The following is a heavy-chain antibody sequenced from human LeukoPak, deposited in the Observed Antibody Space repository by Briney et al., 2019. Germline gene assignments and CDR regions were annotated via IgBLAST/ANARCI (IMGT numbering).Heavy chain of an antibody. V-gene: IGHV5-51*01. CDR2: IYPGDSDT. CDR3: ASIGTTWQRGSSSAIDY. CDR1: GYSFTSYW. D-gene: IGHD6-6*01. Sequence: GESLKISCKGSGYSFTSYWIAWVRQMPGKGLEWMGIIYPGDSDTRYSPSFQGQVTISADKSISTAYLQWSSLKASDTAMYYCASIGTTWQRGSSSAIDYWGQGTLVTVSS. J-gene: IGHJ4*02.